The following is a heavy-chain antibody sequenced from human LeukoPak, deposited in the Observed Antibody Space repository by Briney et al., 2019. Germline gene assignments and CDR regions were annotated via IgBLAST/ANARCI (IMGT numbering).Heavy chain of an antibody. Sequence: GGSLRLSCAASGFTFSSYTMNWVRQAPGKGLEWVSSITSTSSYIYYADSVKGRFTISRDNAKNSLYLQMNSLRAEDTAVYYCAREEERGEVFDYWGQGTLVTVSS. CDR3: AREEERGEVFDY. D-gene: IGHD3-10*01. V-gene: IGHV3-21*01. CDR1: GFTFSSYT. J-gene: IGHJ4*02. CDR2: ITSTSSYI.